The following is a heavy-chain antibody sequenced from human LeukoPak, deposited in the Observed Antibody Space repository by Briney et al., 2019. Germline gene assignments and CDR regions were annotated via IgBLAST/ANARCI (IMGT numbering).Heavy chain of an antibody. CDR2: ISGYNGKT. D-gene: IGHD2-8*02. CDR1: GYSFSSYG. CDR3: AREGALHDTGDHYLSWFDP. Sequence: ASVKVSCKTSGYSFSSYGIAWVRQAPGQGLEWMGWISGYNGKTDYAENLQGRVTMTTDTSTSTGYMELRSLRSDDTVVYYCAREGALHDTGDHYLSWFDPWGQGTLVTVSS. V-gene: IGHV1-18*01. J-gene: IGHJ5*02.